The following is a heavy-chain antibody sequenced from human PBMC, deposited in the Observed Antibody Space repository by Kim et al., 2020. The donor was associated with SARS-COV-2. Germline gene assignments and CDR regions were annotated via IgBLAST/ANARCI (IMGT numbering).Heavy chain of an antibody. V-gene: IGHV3-23*01. J-gene: IGHJ3*02. D-gene: IGHD5-18*01. CDR2: ISAGSGST. CDR1: GFTFSSYD. Sequence: GGSLRLSCVASGFTFSSYDMSWVRQAPGKGMEWVSAISAGSGSTYDAYSVKGLFTTSRDISKNTLYLQMNVLRAEDTAVYYCAKDMLGLVRGFDIRGQG. CDR3: AKDMLGLVRGFDI.